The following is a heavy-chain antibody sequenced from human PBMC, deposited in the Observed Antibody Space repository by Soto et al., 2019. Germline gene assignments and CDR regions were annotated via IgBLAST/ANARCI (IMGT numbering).Heavy chain of an antibody. V-gene: IGHV6-1*01. CDR2: TYYRSKWYD. CDR3: ARENAGATHSFDY. Sequence: SQTLSLTCAISRDSVSSNSAAWDWIRQSPSRGLEWLGRTYYRSKWYDHYAVSAKSRIIINPDTSRNQFSLQLNSVTPEDTAVYYCARENAGATHSFDYWGQGTLVTVSS. CDR1: RDSVSSNSAA. D-gene: IGHD1-26*01. J-gene: IGHJ4*02.